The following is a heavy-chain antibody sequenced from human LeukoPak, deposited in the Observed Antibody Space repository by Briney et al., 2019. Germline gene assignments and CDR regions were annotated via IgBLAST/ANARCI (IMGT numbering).Heavy chain of an antibody. Sequence: ASVKVSCKASGYTFIRKGFSWVRQAPGQGLEWMGWISAYDGQRKYAQKFQGRVTMTTDTSTSTGYMELRSLRSDDTAVYYCARDKDVGAVAGTFDSWGQGTLVTVSS. CDR3: ARDKDVGAVAGTFDS. V-gene: IGHV1-18*01. CDR1: GYTFIRKG. J-gene: IGHJ4*02. CDR2: ISAYDGQR. D-gene: IGHD6-19*01.